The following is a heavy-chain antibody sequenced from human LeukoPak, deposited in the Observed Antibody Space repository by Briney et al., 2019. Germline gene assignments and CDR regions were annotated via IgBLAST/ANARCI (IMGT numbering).Heavy chain of an antibody. Sequence: PSETLSLTCAVYGGSLSGYYWSWIRQAPGKGLEWIGEINHSGSTNYNPSLKSRVTISVDTSKNQFSLKLSSVTAADTAVYYCARTAMVTYYYYYMGVWGKGTTVTVSS. V-gene: IGHV4-34*01. D-gene: IGHD5-18*01. CDR3: ARTAMVTYYYYYMGV. CDR1: GGSLSGYY. CDR2: INHSGST. J-gene: IGHJ6*03.